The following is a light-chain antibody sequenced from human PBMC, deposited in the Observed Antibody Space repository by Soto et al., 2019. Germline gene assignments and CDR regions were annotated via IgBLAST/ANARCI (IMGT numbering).Light chain of an antibody. J-gene: IGLJ3*02. CDR3: SSFTTNIRV. V-gene: IGLV2-14*03. CDR1: SSDVGGYVY. Sequence: QSALTQPASVAGSLGQSITISCTGTSSDVGGYVYVSWYQQHLGKAPKLMIYEVRNRPSGVSDRFSGSKSGNTASLTISGLQAEDEADYYGSSFTTNIRVFGGGTKLTVL. CDR2: EVR.